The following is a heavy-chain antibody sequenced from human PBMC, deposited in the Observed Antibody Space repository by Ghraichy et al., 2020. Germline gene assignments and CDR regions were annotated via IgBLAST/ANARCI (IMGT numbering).Heavy chain of an antibody. CDR1: GYTLTELS. J-gene: IGHJ4*02. D-gene: IGHD5-18*01. Sequence: ASVKVSCKVSGYTLTELSMHWVRQAPGKGLEWMGGFDPEDGETIYAQKFQGRVTMTEDTSADTAYMELSSLRSEDTAVYYCAADRETNTAIAYYFDYWGQGTLVTVSS. CDR3: AADRETNTAIAYYFDY. V-gene: IGHV1-24*01. CDR2: FDPEDGET.